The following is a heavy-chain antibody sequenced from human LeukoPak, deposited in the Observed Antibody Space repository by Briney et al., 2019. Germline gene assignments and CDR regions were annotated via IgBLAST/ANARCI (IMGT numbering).Heavy chain of an antibody. CDR3: ASGYSGYGSFDY. D-gene: IGHD5-12*01. J-gene: IGHJ4*02. CDR1: GGSISSYY. CDR2: IFYSGIT. V-gene: IGHV4-59*08. Sequence: ASETLSLTCTVSGGSISSYYWSWIRQPPGKGLEWIGYIFYSGITNYNPSLKSRVTISVDTSKNQFSLKLSSVTAADTAVYYCASGYSGYGSFDYWGQGTLVTVSS.